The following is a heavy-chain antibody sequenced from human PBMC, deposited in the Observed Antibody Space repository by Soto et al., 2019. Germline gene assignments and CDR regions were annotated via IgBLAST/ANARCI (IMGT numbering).Heavy chain of an antibody. CDR1: GFTFSSYG. V-gene: IGHV3-30*03. CDR3: AIAGWTYYYGSGTNYYYGMDV. J-gene: IGHJ6*02. D-gene: IGHD3-10*01. Sequence: PGGSLRLSCAASGFTFSSYGMHWVRQAPGKGLEWVAVISYDGSNKYYADSVKGRFTISRDNSKNTLYLQMNSLRAEDTAVYYCAIAGWTYYYGSGTNYYYGMDVWGQGTTVTVSS. CDR2: ISYDGSNK.